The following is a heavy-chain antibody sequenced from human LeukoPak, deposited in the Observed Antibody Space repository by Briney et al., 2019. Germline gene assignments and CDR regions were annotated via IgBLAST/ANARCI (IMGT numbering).Heavy chain of an antibody. V-gene: IGHV4-59*12. CDR3: ASAMYCSSTSCYEY. D-gene: IGHD2-2*01. J-gene: IGHJ4*02. Sequence: SETLSLTCTVSGGSISSYYWSWIRQPPGKGLEWIGYIYYSWSTNYNPSLKSRVTISVDTSKNQFSLKLSSVTAADTAVYYCASAMYCSSTSCYEYWGQGTLVTVSS. CDR2: IYYSWST. CDR1: GGSISSYY.